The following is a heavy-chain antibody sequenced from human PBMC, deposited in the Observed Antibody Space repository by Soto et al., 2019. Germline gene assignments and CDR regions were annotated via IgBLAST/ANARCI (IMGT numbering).Heavy chain of an antibody. CDR2: ISVYNGNT. J-gene: IGHJ6*03. Sequence: QVQLVQSGAEVKKPGASVKVSCKASGYTFSTYGISWVRQAPEQGLEWMGWISVYNGNTKYAQKLQGRVTMTADTSTSTAYMELRSLRSDDTAVYYCARSPNYYYYMDVWGKGTTVTVSS. CDR1: GYTFSTYG. CDR3: ARSPNYYYYMDV. V-gene: IGHV1-18*01.